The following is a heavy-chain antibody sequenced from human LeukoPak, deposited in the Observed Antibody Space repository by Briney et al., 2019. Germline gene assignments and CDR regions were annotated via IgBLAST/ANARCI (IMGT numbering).Heavy chain of an antibody. D-gene: IGHD3-3*01. Sequence: KPSETLSLTCTVSSGSISSYYWSWIRQPAGKGLEWIGRIYASGSTDYNTSLKSRVTMSVDTSKNQFSLKLNSVTGADTAVYYCARLRFDFWSGYTHPYFDYWGQGTLVTVSS. CDR2: IYASGST. CDR1: SGSISSYY. CDR3: ARLRFDFWSGYTHPYFDY. V-gene: IGHV4-4*07. J-gene: IGHJ4*02.